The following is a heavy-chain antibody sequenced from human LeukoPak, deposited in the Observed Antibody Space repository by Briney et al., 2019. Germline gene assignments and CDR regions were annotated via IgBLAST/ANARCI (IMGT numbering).Heavy chain of an antibody. CDR3: ARCTTGKTFGSLREIKKSREIDY. CDR2: ISSSSSYI. V-gene: IGHV3-21*01. CDR1: GLSISRYS. J-gene: IGHJ4*02. Sequence: PGGSLRLSCAASGLSISRYSMNWVRQAPGKGLEWVSSISSSSSYINYADSVRGRFTISRDNAKNSLFLQMDSLRGEDTAVYYCARCTTGKTFGSLREIKKSREIDYWGQGTLVTVSS. D-gene: IGHD1-1*01.